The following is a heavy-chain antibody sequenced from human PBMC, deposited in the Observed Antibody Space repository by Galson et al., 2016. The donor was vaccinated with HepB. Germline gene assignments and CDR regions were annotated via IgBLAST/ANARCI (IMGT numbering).Heavy chain of an antibody. CDR3: LSAFDS. CDR1: GFSISTSGMA. D-gene: IGHD2-21*01. V-gene: IGHV2-5*04. CDR2: IYWDDDK. Sequence: PALVKPTQTLTLTCDVSGFSISTSGMAVAWIRQPPGEALEWFALIYWDDDKRYRPSLKNRITMTRDTSKNQVVLTMTDMDPTEAHVIPGLSAFDSWGHGTTVIVSS. J-gene: IGHJ3*02.